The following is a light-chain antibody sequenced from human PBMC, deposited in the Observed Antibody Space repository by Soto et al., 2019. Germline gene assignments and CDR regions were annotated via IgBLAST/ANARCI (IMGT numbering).Light chain of an antibody. CDR3: QQRNSWAPTFT. Sequence: EIVCTESPGTLSLSPGERAILSCKAIQSIRSFVAWYQQKPGQAPMLLIDGTSIRATGIPGRCSGSGSGTDFTLTISSLEPEDFAVYDCQQRNSWAPTFTVGQGTRLEIK. V-gene: IGKV3-11*01. CDR1: QSIRSF. CDR2: GTS. J-gene: IGKJ5*01.